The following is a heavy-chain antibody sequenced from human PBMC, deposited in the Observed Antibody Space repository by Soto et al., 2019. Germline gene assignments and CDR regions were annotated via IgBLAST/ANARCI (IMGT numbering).Heavy chain of an antibody. V-gene: IGHV3-30*18. J-gene: IGHJ4*01. CDR1: GFTFNIYG. D-gene: IGHD3-10*01. Sequence: QVQLMESGGGVAQPGRSLRLSCAAAGFTFNIYGIHWVRQAPGKGLEWVGVVSYDGSNKYYGDSVKGRFTISRDNSKSTVYLQMNHLRAEDTAVYYCAKDKTYGSGYFDFWGQGTLVIVSS. CDR3: AKDKTYGSGYFDF. CDR2: VSYDGSNK.